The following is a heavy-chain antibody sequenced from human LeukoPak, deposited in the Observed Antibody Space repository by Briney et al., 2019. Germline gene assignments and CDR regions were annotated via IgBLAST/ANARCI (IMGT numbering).Heavy chain of an antibody. Sequence: GGSLRLSCAASGFTFDDYAMPWVRQAPGKGLEWVSGISWNSGSIGYADSVKGRFTISRDNAKNSLYLQMNSLRAEDTALYYCAKDGTTGAFDIWGQGTMVTVSS. D-gene: IGHD1-14*01. CDR3: AKDGTTGAFDI. CDR2: ISWNSGSI. CDR1: GFTFDDYA. V-gene: IGHV3-9*01. J-gene: IGHJ3*02.